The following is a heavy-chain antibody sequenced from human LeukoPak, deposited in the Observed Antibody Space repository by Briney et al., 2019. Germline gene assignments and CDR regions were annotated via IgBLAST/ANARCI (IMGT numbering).Heavy chain of an antibody. J-gene: IGHJ4*02. CDR2: ISSSSSTI. CDR1: GFTFNSYG. V-gene: IGHV3-48*01. CDR3: ARETVGIDY. Sequence: GGSLRLSCAASGFTFNSYGMVWVRQAPGKGLEWVSYISSSSSTITYADSVKGRFTISRDNAKNSLYLQMNSLRAEDTAVYYCARETVGIDYWGQGTLVTVSS. D-gene: IGHD4-23*01.